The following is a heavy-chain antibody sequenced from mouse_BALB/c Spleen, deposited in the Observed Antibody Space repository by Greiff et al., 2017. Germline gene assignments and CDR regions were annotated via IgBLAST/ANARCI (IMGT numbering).Heavy chain of an antibody. D-gene: IGHD2-3*01. Sequence: QVQLKESGPGLVAPSQSLSITCTVSGFSLTSYDISWIRQPPGKGLEWLGVIWTGGGTNYNSAFMSRLSISKDNSKSQVFLKMNSLQTDDTAIYYCVRDKGGYYGGAWFAYWGQGTLVTVSA. CDR3: VRDKGGYYGGAWFAY. CDR2: IWTGGGT. V-gene: IGHV2-9-2*01. CDR1: GFSLTSYD. J-gene: IGHJ3*01.